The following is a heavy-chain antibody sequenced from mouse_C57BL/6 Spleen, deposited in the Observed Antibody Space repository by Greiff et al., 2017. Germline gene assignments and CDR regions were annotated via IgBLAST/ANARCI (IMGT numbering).Heavy chain of an antibody. D-gene: IGHD3-3*01. CDR3: ARCRLGFGC. J-gene: IGHJ2*01. CDR2: IRNKANGYTT. CDR1: GFTFTDYY. V-gene: IGHV7-3*01. Sequence: EVKVVESGGGLVQPGGSLSLSCAASGFTFTDYYMSWVRQPPGQALEWLGFIRNKANGYTTEYSASVKGRFTISRDNSQSILYLQMNALRAEDSATYCSARCRLGFGCWGTGTTLTVAS.